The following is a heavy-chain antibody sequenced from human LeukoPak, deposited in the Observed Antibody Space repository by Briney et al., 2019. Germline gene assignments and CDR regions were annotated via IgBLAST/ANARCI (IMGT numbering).Heavy chain of an antibody. CDR3: ASLGRYCSGGSCYSGDY. V-gene: IGHV3-48*03. CDR1: GFTFSSYE. Sequence: GGSLRLSCAASGFTFSSYEMNWVRQAPGKGLEWVSYISGTGSTIYYADSVKGRFTISRDNAKNSLYLQMNSLRAEDTAVYYCASLGRYCSGGSCYSGDYWGQGTLVTVSS. CDR2: ISGTGSTI. J-gene: IGHJ4*02. D-gene: IGHD2-15*01.